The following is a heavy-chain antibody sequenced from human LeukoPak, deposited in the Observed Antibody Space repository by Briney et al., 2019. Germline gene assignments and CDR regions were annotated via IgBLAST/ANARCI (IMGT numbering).Heavy chain of an antibody. V-gene: IGHV3-30-3*02. J-gene: IGHJ4*02. CDR1: GVTFSSYA. CDR3: AKHHLSMIVVVTTFDY. CDR2: ISYDGSNK. Sequence: GGSLRLSCAASGVTFSSYAMHWVRQAPGKGLEWVAVISYDGSNKYYADSVKGRFTISRDNSKNTLYLQMNSLRAEDTAVYYCAKHHLSMIVVVTTFDYWGQGTLVTVSS. D-gene: IGHD3-22*01.